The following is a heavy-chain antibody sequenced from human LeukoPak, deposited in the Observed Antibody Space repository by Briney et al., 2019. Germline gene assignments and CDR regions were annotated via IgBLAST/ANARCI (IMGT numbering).Heavy chain of an antibody. V-gene: IGHV3-66*01. J-gene: IGHJ6*02. CDR2: IYSGGST. CDR1: GFTFSSYS. D-gene: IGHD2-21*02. Sequence: GGSLRLSCAASGFTFSSYSMNWVRQAPGKGLEWVSVIYSGGSTYYADSVKGRFTISRDNSKNTLYLQMNSLRAEDTAVYYCARDYCGGDCYSYYYYGMDVWGQGTTVTVSS. CDR3: ARDYCGGDCYSYYYYGMDV.